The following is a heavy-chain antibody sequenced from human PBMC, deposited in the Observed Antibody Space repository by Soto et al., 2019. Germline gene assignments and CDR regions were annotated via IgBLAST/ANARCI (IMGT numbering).Heavy chain of an antibody. CDR3: ARDKGNYESSGYYYGYYYYGMDV. D-gene: IGHD3-22*01. V-gene: IGHV1-69*01. Sequence: QVQLVQSGAEVKKPGSSVKVSCKASGGTFSSYAISWVRQAPGQGLEWMGGIIPIFGTANYAQKFQGRVTITADESTSTAYMELSSLRSEDTAVYYCARDKGNYESSGYYYGYYYYGMDVWGQGTTVTVSS. CDR2: IIPIFGTA. J-gene: IGHJ6*02. CDR1: GGTFSSYA.